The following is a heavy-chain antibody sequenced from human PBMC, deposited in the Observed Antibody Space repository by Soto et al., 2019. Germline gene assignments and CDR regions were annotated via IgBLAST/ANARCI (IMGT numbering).Heavy chain of an antibody. V-gene: IGHV1-18*01. CDR3: ARDPPPPDY. J-gene: IGHJ4*02. Sequence: QVQLVQSGAEVKKPGASVKVSCKASGYTFASYAISWMRQAPGQGLEWMGWISAYNGNTNYAQKLQGRVTMTTDTSTRTAYMELRSLSPDGTAVYYCARDPPPPDYWGQGTLVTVSS. CDR2: ISAYNGNT. CDR1: GYTFASYA.